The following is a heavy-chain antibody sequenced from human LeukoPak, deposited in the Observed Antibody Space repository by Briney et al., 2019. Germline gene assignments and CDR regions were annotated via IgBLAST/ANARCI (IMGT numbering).Heavy chain of an antibody. CDR1: GGSISSGGYS. CDR2: IYHSGST. Sequence: RPSETLSLTCAVSGGSISSGGYSWSWIRQPPGKGLEWIGYIYHSGSTYYNPSLKSRVTISVDRSKNQFSLKLSSVTAADTAVYYCARVREAIGELSLDYWGQGTLVTVSS. V-gene: IGHV4-30-2*01. D-gene: IGHD3-10*01. J-gene: IGHJ4*02. CDR3: ARVREAIGELSLDY.